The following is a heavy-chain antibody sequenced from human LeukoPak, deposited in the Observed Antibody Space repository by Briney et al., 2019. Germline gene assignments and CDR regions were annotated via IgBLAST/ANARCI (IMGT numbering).Heavy chain of an antibody. Sequence: ASVKVSCKASGYTFTSYAIHWVRQAPGQRLEWMGWINPGNGNTKYSQKFQGRVTIARDTPASTAYMGLSSLGSEDTAVYYCAREVLYSSSWLYFDYWGQGTLVTVSS. V-gene: IGHV1-3*01. CDR2: INPGNGNT. CDR1: GYTFTSYA. D-gene: IGHD6-13*01. J-gene: IGHJ4*02. CDR3: AREVLYSSSWLYFDY.